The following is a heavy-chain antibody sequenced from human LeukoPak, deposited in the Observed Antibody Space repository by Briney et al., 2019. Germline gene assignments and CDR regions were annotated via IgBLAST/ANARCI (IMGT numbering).Heavy chain of an antibody. CDR2: ISGGSSFT. Sequence: GGSLRLSCAASGSSFSSFSMNWVRQAPGKGLEWVSYISGGSSFTYYVDSVKGRFTISRDNAENSLSLQMNSLRAEDTAIYYCGRDDWGPADYWGQGTLVTVSS. V-gene: IGHV3-21*01. D-gene: IGHD3-9*01. J-gene: IGHJ4*02. CDR3: GRDDWGPADY. CDR1: GSSFSSFS.